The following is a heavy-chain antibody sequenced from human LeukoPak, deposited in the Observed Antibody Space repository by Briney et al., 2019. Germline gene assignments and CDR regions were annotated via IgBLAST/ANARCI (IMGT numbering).Heavy chain of an antibody. CDR3: ARHERATVVTVFDY. D-gene: IGHD4-23*01. CDR1: GGSFSGYY. CDR2: INHSGST. J-gene: IGHJ4*02. V-gene: IGHV4-34*01. Sequence: PSETLSLTCAVYGGSFSGYYWSWIRQPPGKGLEWIGEINHSGSTNYNPSLKSRVTISVDTSKNQFSLKLSSVTAADTAVYYCARHERATVVTVFDYWGQGTLVTVSS.